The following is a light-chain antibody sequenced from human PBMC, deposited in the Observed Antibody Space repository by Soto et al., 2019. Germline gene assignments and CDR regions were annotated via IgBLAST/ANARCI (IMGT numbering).Light chain of an antibody. CDR3: AAWDDSLSGVA. V-gene: IGLV1-47*01. Sequence: QSVLTQPPSASGTPGQRVTISCSGSSSSIGSNYVYWYQQLPGTVPQLLIYRNSERPSGVPDRFSGSKSSTSASLAISGLRSEDEAYYYCAAWDDSLSGVAFGGGTKLTVL. CDR2: RNS. CDR1: SSSIGSNY. J-gene: IGLJ2*01.